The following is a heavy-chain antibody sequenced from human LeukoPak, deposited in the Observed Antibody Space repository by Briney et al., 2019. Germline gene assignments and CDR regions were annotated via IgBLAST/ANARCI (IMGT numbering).Heavy chain of an antibody. D-gene: IGHD3-22*01. Sequence: PSETLSLTCTVSGGSISSSLYYWGWFRRPPGKGLEWIGNVYYDGNTYRSPPLRSRVTLSVDTSKNQFSLKLRSVTAADTAVYYCAREDYYDSSPDAFDIWGQGTMVAVSS. CDR1: GGSISSSLYY. V-gene: IGHV4-39*07. CDR2: VYYDGNT. J-gene: IGHJ3*02. CDR3: AREDYYDSSPDAFDI.